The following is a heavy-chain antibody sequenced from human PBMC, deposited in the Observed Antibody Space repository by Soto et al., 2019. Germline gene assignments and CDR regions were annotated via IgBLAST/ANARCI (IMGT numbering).Heavy chain of an antibody. J-gene: IGHJ4*02. CDR1: GDTFNFYS. CDR2: FNPIFSMS. CDR3: ASSYGAGYRAFDY. Sequence: QVQLVQSGAEVKRPGPSVKVSCKASGDTFNFYSINWVRQAPGLGLEWMGRFNPIFSMSTYAQKFQARVTMTAEKSTSTAYMELSSLRSEDTAIYYCASSYGAGYRAFDYWGQGALVTVSS. D-gene: IGHD3-10*01. V-gene: IGHV1-69*02.